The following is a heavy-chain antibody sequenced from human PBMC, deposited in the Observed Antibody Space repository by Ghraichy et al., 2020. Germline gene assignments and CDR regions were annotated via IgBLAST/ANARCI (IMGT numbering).Heavy chain of an antibody. CDR3: AKDWEGQVGTFDL. V-gene: IGHV3-23*01. CDR2: ISGSGGVI. Sequence: GALRLSCAASGFSFSNYAMDWVRQAPGKGLEWVSAISGSGGVIYYADSVRGRFTISRDNSKNTLYLQMNSLRAEDTAVYYCAKDWEGQVGTFDLWGQGTLVTVSS. J-gene: IGHJ3*01. CDR1: GFSFSNYA. D-gene: IGHD1-26*01.